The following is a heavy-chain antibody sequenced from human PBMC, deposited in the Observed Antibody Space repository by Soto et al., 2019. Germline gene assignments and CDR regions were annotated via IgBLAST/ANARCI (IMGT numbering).Heavy chain of an antibody. V-gene: IGHV1-3*01. D-gene: IGHD3-3*01. CDR2: INAGNGNT. J-gene: IGHJ4*02. CDR1: GYTFTSYA. CDR3: ASGSLHDFWSGYLDY. Sequence: ASVKVSCKASGYTFTSYAMHRVRQAPGQRLEWMGWINAGNGNTKYSQKFQGRVTITRDTSASTAYMELSSLRSEDTAVYYCASGSLHDFWSGYLDYWGQGTLVTVSS.